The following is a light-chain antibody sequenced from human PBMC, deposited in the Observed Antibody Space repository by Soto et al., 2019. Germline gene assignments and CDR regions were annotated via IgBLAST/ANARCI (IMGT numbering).Light chain of an antibody. CDR1: LSGSSY. V-gene: IGKV3-11*01. CDR3: QQYGSSGT. J-gene: IGKJ1*01. Sequence: VVTQSPPTLSLSPWERATLSCRTSLSGSSYLAWYQQKRGQAPRLLIYDASNRATGIPARFTGSGSGTDFNLTIRTLEPEDFAVYYCQQYGSSGTFGQGTKVDIK. CDR2: DAS.